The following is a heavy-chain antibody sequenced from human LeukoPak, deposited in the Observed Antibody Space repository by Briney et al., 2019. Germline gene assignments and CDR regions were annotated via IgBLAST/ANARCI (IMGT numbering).Heavy chain of an antibody. D-gene: IGHD3-10*01. V-gene: IGHV1-69*13. CDR3: ARDPTMVRGVISSRHGLDY. Sequence: ASVKVSCKASGGTFSSYGISWVRQAPRQGLEWMGGIIPIFDTAKYAQKLQGRVTITADESTSTAYMELSSLRSEDTAVYYCARDPTMVRGVISSRHGLDYWGQGTLVTVSS. CDR2: IIPIFDTA. J-gene: IGHJ4*02. CDR1: GGTFSSYG.